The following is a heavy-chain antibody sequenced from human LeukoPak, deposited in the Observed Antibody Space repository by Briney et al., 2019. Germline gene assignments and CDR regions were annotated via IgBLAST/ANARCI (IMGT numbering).Heavy chain of an antibody. D-gene: IGHD2-21*01. CDR2: INPNSGLT. J-gene: IGHJ4*02. V-gene: IGHV1-2*02. CDR3: TREGRASSAYYFDY. Sequence: ASVKVSCNASGYTFTGYYIHWVRQAPGQGLEWMGWINPNSGLTHFAQKFQGRVTMTSDTSINMELSSLRSDDTAVYYCTREGRASSAYYFDYWGQGTLVTVSS. CDR1: GYTFTGYY.